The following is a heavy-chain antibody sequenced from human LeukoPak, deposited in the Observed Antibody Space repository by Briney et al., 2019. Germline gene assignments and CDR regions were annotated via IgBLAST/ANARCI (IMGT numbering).Heavy chain of an antibody. CDR3: ARDRDVIVPAHHRWLDP. J-gene: IGHJ5*02. CDR2: INPYLGDT. D-gene: IGHD2-2*01. V-gene: IGHV1-2*02. CDR1: GGTFSSYA. Sequence: ASVKVSCKASGGTFSSYAISWVRQAPGQGLEYMGWINPYLGDTNSAQKFQGRVTMTRDTSISTAYMELSGLRSDDTALYYCARDRDVIVPAHHRWLDPWGQGTLVTVSS.